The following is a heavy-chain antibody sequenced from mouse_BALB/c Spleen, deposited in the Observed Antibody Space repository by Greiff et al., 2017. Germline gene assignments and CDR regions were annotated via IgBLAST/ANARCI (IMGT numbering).Heavy chain of an antibody. CDR3: TRSRYDGFAY. V-gene: IGHV1S81*02. CDR2: INPSNGGT. D-gene: IGHD2-12*01. CDR1: GYTFTSYY. J-gene: IGHJ3*01. Sequence: QVQLQQPGAELVKPGASVKLSCKASGYTFTSYYMYWVKQRPGQGLEWIGGINPSNGGTNFNEKFKSKATLTVDKSSSTAYMQLSSLTSEDSAVYYCTRSRYDGFAYWGQGTLVTVSA.